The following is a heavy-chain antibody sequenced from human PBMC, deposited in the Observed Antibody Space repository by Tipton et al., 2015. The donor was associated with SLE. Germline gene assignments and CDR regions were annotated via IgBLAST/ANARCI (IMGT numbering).Heavy chain of an antibody. J-gene: IGHJ4*02. Sequence: QVQLVQSGAEVKKPGSSVKVSCKASGGTFSSYAISWVRQAPGQGLEWTGGIIPIFGTANYAQKFQGRVTITTDESTSTAYMELSSLRSEDTAVYYCARGGYCSSTSCYQTFDYWGQGTLVTVSS. CDR1: GGTFSSYA. D-gene: IGHD2-2*03. CDR2: IIPIFGTA. CDR3: ARGGYCSSTSCYQTFDY. V-gene: IGHV1-69*01.